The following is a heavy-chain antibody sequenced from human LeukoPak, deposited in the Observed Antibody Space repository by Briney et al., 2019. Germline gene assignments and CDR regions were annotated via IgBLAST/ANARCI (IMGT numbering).Heavy chain of an antibody. Sequence: ASVKVSCKASGYTFTGYYMHWVRQAPGQGLEWMGWINPNSGGTNYAQRFQGRVTMTRDTSISTAYMELSRLRSDDTAVYYCARDFAPYGSGSYYFFDYWGQGTLVTVSS. CDR1: GYTFTGYY. CDR3: ARDFAPYGSGSYYFFDY. D-gene: IGHD3-10*01. V-gene: IGHV1-2*02. CDR2: INPNSGGT. J-gene: IGHJ4*02.